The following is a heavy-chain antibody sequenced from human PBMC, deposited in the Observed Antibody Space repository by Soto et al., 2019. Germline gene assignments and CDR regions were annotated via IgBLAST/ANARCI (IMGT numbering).Heavy chain of an antibody. D-gene: IGHD3-10*01. CDR2: ISAYNGNT. J-gene: IGHJ5*02. V-gene: IGHV1-18*04. Sequence: ASVKVSCKASGYTFTSYGISWVRQAPGQGLEWMGWISAYNGNTNYAQKLQGRVTMTTDTSTSTAYMELRSLRSDDTAVYYCASIYGSGSYHWFDPWGQGTLVIVSS. CDR3: ASIYGSGSYHWFDP. CDR1: GYTFTSYG.